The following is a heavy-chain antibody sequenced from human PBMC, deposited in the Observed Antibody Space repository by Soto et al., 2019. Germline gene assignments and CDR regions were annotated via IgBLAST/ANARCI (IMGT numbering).Heavy chain of an antibody. V-gene: IGHV1-69*01. D-gene: IGHD6-13*01. J-gene: IGHJ4*02. CDR1: GGTFSSYA. Sequence: QVQLVQSGAEAKKPGSSVKVSCKASGGTFSSYAISWVRQAPGQGRERMGGMIPIFGTANYAQNFQGRGTMTADAPRSTACMERSSLTSKAMAVDYCGSRAKFLAVAGTHYFDSWGRGTLVIVSS. CDR3: GSRAKFLAVAGTHYFDS. CDR2: MIPIFGTA.